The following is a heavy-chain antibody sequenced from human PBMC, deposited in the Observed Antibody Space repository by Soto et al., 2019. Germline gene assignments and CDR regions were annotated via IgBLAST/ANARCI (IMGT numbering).Heavy chain of an antibody. J-gene: IGHJ6*02. CDR3: ARGNYYYAMDV. CDR1: GGSVSSGVFS. Sequence: QLKLQESGSGVVKPSQTLSLTFAASGGSVSSGVFSWNWIRQPPGQVLEWIGYISHGGSPHYTPSLRGRVSSSVDRATNVISLNLTSMTPADTAVYFCARGNYYYAMDVWGQGTTVTVSS. V-gene: IGHV4-30-2*01. CDR2: ISHGGSP.